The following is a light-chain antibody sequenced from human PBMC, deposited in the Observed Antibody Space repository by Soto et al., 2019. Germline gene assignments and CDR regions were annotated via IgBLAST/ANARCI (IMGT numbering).Light chain of an antibody. CDR3: QQYDSHPMYT. V-gene: IGKV1-5*03. J-gene: IGKJ2*01. CDR2: KTS. CDR1: QTISSW. Sequence: DIQMTQSPSTLSGSVGDRVTITCRASQTISSWSAWYQQKPGKAPNLLIYKTSTLQRGVPSRFSGSGSGTEFTLTISSLQPDDFATYYCQQYDSHPMYTFGQGTKVDIK.